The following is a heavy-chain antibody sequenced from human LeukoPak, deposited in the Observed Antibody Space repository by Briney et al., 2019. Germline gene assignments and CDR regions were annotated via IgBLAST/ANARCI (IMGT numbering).Heavy chain of an antibody. D-gene: IGHD2-2*01. CDR2: IIPIFGTA. CDR1: GYIFTDYG. J-gene: IGHJ4*02. V-gene: IGHV1-69*13. Sequence: ASVKVSCKASGYIFTDYGISWVRQAPGQGLEWMGGIIPIFGTANYAQKFQGRVTITADESTSTAYMELSSLRSEDTAVYYCARDNPDCSSTSCSDYWGQGTLVTVSS. CDR3: ARDNPDCSSTSCSDY.